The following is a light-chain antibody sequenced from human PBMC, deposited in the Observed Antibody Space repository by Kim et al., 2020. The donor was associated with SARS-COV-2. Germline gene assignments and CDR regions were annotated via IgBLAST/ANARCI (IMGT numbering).Light chain of an antibody. CDR3: QQRNSWPPAVT. V-gene: IGKV3-11*01. CDR1: QSIDTY. CDR2: DAS. J-gene: IGKJ4*01. Sequence: PGERANLSGRASQSIDTYLAWYQQRPGQAPRLLVYDASNRATGVPDRCSGSGSGTDFTLTISSLEPEDFSTYYCQQRNSWPPAVTFGGGTKVDIK.